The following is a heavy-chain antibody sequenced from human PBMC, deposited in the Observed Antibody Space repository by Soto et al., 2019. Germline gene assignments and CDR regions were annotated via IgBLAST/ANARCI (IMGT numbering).Heavy chain of an antibody. Sequence: QVQLVQSGAEVKKPGSSVKVSCKASGGTFSSYAISWVRQAPGQGLEWMGGIIPIFTTANYAQKFQARVTITADAATGTAYLELSSLISEDAAVYYCARHTDIVVVVAATPFSWFDPWGQGTVVTVSS. CDR3: ARHTDIVVVVAATPFSWFDP. J-gene: IGHJ5*02. V-gene: IGHV1-69*12. D-gene: IGHD2-15*01. CDR1: GGTFSSYA. CDR2: IIPIFTTA.